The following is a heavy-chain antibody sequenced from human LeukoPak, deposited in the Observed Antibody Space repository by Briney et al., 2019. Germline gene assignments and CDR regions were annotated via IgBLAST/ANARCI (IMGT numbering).Heavy chain of an antibody. CDR2: INPSGGST. CDR3: ARAGYSGYEPWVKSGSRSRWEIDY. CDR1: GYTFTSYY. D-gene: IGHD5-12*01. J-gene: IGHJ4*02. Sequence: APVKVSCKAFGYTFTSYYMHWVRHAPGQRLEWIGIINPSGGSTSYAQKFQGRVTMTRDTSTSTVYMELSSLRSEDTAVYYCARAGYSGYEPWVKSGSRSRWEIDYWGQGTLVTVSS. V-gene: IGHV1-46*01.